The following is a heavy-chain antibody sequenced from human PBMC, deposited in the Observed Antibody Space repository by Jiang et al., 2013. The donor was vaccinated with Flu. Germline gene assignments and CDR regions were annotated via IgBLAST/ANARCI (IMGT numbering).Heavy chain of an antibody. D-gene: IGHD3-16*01. J-gene: IGHJ6*03. V-gene: IGHV3-30*14. CDR2: ISYDGRET. CDR3: ARDHGDYHYYMGV. CDR1: GFTFSTYA. Sequence: PGRSLRLSCAASGFTFSTYALHWVRQAPGKGLEWVAVISYDGRETYYTDSVKGRFTISKDDSRDTLYLQMSSLRTEDAAVYYCARDHGDYHYYMGVWGKGTTVTV.